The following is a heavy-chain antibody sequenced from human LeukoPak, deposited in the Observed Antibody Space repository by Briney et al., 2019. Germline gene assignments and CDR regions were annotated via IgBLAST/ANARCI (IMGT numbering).Heavy chain of an antibody. J-gene: IGHJ4*02. D-gene: IGHD2-2*02. Sequence: PSETLSLTCAVYGGSFSGYYWTWIRQPPGKGLEWIGEINHSGSTNYNPSLKSRVTISVDTSKNQFSLHLNSLTAADTAVYYCARPNHKDHCSSASCYKYFDYWGQGTLVTVSS. CDR1: GGSFSGYY. CDR3: ARPNHKDHCSSASCYKYFDY. CDR2: INHSGST. V-gene: IGHV4-34*01.